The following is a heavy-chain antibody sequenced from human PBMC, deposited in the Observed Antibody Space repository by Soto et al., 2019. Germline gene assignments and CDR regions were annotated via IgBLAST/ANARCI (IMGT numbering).Heavy chain of an antibody. CDR1: GGTFSSYA. Sequence: QVQLVQSGAEVKKPGSSVKVSCKASGGTFSSYAISWVRQAPGQALEGMGGIIPIFGTANYAQKFQGRVTITADESTRTAYMELSSLRSEDTAVYYCARTAYSSGWFDPFDYWGQGTLVTVSS. D-gene: IGHD6-19*01. CDR3: ARTAYSSGWFDPFDY. CDR2: IIPIFGTA. J-gene: IGHJ4*02. V-gene: IGHV1-69*01.